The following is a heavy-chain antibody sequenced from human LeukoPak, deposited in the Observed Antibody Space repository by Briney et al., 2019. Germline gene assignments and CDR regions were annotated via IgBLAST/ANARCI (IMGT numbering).Heavy chain of an antibody. D-gene: IGHD4-23*01. CDR2: ISGYNGNT. CDR1: GYTFTNYG. V-gene: IGHV1-18*01. Sequence: ASVKVSCKASGYTFTNYGIYWVRQAPGQGLEWMGWISGYNGNTNYAQKLQGRVTMTTDTSTTTAYMELRSLRSDDTAMYYRARGDYGGNPGYWGQGTLVTVSS. CDR3: ARGDYGGNPGY. J-gene: IGHJ4*02.